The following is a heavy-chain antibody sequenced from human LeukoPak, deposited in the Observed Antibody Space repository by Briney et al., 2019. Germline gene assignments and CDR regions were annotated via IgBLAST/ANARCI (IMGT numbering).Heavy chain of an antibody. D-gene: IGHD6-19*01. CDR1: GGTFSSYA. CDR2: IIPIFGTA. Sequence: PVKVSCKASGGTFSSYAISWVRQAPGQGLEWMGGIIPIFGTANYAQKFQGRVTITADESTSTAYMELSSLRSEDTAVYYCARDRHGVSLRSSGRYLDFDYWGQGTLVTVSS. CDR3: ARDRHGVSLRSSGRYLDFDY. V-gene: IGHV1-69*01. J-gene: IGHJ4*02.